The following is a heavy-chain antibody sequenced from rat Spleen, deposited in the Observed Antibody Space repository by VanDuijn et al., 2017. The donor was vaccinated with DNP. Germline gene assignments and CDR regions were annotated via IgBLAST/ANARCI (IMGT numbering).Heavy chain of an antibody. V-gene: IGHV2-45*01. CDR3: ARDDYGGYWD. Sequence: QVQLKESGPDLVQPSETLSLTCTVSGFSLTSYNVHWVRQPPGTGLEWMGVMWSGGSTDYNSALKSRLSISRDTSKNQVFLKMNSLQSEDTTTYYCARDDYGGYWDWGQGVMVTVSS. D-gene: IGHD1-11*01. J-gene: IGHJ2*01. CDR2: MWSGGST. CDR1: GFSLTSYN.